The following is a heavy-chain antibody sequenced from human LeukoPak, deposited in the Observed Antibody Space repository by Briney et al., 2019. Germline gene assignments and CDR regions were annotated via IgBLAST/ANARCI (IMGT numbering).Heavy chain of an antibody. V-gene: IGHV4-59*02. Sequence: SETLSLTCTVPGGSVTGYYWTWIRQPPGKGLEWIGYIYYSGDTNYNPSLKSRVTISVDTSKNQFSLKLSSVTAADTALYYCARGLPGYSGGDDAFDIWGQGTVVIVS. CDR3: ARGLPGYSGGDDAFDI. CDR2: IYYSGDT. CDR1: GGSVTGYY. J-gene: IGHJ3*02. D-gene: IGHD6-19*01.